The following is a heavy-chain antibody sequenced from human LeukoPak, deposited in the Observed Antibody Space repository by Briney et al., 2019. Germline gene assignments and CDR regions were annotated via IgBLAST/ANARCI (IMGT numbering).Heavy chain of an antibody. D-gene: IGHD6-13*01. CDR1: GGSVSSGSYY. CDR2: IYYSGST. J-gene: IGHJ4*02. V-gene: IGHV4-61*01. CDR3: ARDRVAAAGSFDY. Sequence: SETLSLTCTVSGGSVSSGSYYWSWIRQPPGKGLEWIGYIYYSGSTNYNPSLKSRVTISVDTSKNQFSLKLSSMTAADTAVYYCARDRVAAAGSFDYWGQGTLVTVSS.